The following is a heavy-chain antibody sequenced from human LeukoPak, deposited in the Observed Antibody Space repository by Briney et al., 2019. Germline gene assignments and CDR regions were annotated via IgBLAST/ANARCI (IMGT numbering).Heavy chain of an antibody. D-gene: IGHD2-15*01. V-gene: IGHV3-33*01. Sequence: GGSLRLSCAASGFTFNRYGMHWVRQAPGRGLEWVAVAYGDGTDKYYADSVKGRFTISKDLSQNRLYMQMNSLRAEDAAMYYCATGGRFYYDLWGQGTLVTVSS. CDR1: GFTFNRYG. J-gene: IGHJ4*02. CDR3: ATGGRFYYDL. CDR2: AYGDGTDK.